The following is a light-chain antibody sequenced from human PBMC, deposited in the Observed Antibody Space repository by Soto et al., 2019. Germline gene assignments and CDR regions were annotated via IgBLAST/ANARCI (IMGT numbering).Light chain of an antibody. J-gene: IGKJ5*01. CDR2: GAS. CDR1: QTVLTN. V-gene: IGKV3-15*01. CDR3: QQYNNWPIT. Sequence: EIAMTQPPATLSVSPGERATLSCRASQTVLTNLAWYQQKPGQAPRLLIYGASTRATAIPARFSGSGSATEFTLTISSLQSEDFAVYYCQQYNNWPITFGQGTRLEIK.